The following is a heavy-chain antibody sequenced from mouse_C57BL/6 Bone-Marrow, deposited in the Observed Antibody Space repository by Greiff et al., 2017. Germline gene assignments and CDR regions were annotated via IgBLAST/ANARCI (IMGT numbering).Heavy chain of an antibody. CDR1: GFNIKDDY. J-gene: IGHJ2*01. Sequence: VQLQQSGAELVRPGASVKLSCTASGFNIKDDYIHWVKQRPEQGLEWIGWIDPEIGDTEYASQFQGKATITSDTSSNTAYLQLSSLPSEDTAVYYCSSFDGNYFDFWGQGTPLPVAS. CDR3: SSFDGNYFDF. CDR2: IDPEIGDT. V-gene: IGHV14-4*01. D-gene: IGHD2-1*01.